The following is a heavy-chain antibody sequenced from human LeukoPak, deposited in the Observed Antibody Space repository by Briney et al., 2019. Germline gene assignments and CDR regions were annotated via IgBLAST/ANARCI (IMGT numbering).Heavy chain of an antibody. D-gene: IGHD6-19*01. Sequence: GASVKVSCKASGGTFSSYAISWVRQAPGQGLEWMGRIIPIFGTANYAQKFQGRVTITADESTSTAYMELSSLRSEDTAVYYCARVPGIAVAGTGYFDYWGQGTLVTVSS. CDR3: ARVPGIAVAGTGYFDY. J-gene: IGHJ4*02. CDR2: IIPIFGTA. CDR1: GGTFSSYA. V-gene: IGHV1-69*13.